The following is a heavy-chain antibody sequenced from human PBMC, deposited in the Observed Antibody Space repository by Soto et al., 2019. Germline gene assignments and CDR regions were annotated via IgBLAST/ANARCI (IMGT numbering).Heavy chain of an antibody. D-gene: IGHD3-10*01. CDR1: GGSIDRSNYY. CDR3: ARHFVAVVIKGWGY. J-gene: IGHJ4*02. CDR2: TYYNGNA. Sequence: SETLSLTCNVSGGSIDRSNYYWDWLRQPPGKGLEWIGTTYYNGNAYYNPSLRSRVSMSVDTSKNQFSLRLISVTAADTAVYYCARHFVAVVIKGWGYWGQGKLVTVS. V-gene: IGHV4-39*01.